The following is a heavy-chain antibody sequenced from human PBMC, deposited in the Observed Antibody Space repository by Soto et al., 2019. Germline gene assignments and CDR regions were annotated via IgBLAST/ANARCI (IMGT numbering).Heavy chain of an antibody. Sequence: SVKVSCKASGGTFSSYAISWVRQAPGQGLEWMGGIIPIFGTANYAQKFQGRVTITADKSTGTAYMELSSLRSEDTAVYYCARVRGPYCGGDCYPPTPNWFDPWGQGTLVTVSS. J-gene: IGHJ5*02. CDR2: IIPIFGTA. V-gene: IGHV1-69*06. D-gene: IGHD2-21*02. CDR1: GGTFSSYA. CDR3: ARVRGPYCGGDCYPPTPNWFDP.